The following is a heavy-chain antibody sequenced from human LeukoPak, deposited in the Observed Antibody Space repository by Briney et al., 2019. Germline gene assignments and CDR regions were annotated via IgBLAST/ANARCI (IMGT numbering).Heavy chain of an antibody. Sequence: ASVKVSCKASGYTFTSYGISWVRQAPGQGLEWMGWISTYNGNTNYAQKVQGRVTMTTDTSTTTAYMELRSLRSDDTAVYYCARVERGYYGSGSPDYWGQGTLVIVSS. CDR2: ISTYNGNT. D-gene: IGHD3-10*01. CDR1: GYTFTSYG. J-gene: IGHJ4*02. V-gene: IGHV1-18*01. CDR3: ARVERGYYGSGSPDY.